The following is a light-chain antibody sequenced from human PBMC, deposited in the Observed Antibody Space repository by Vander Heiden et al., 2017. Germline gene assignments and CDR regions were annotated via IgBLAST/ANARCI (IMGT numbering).Light chain of an antibody. CDR2: DAS. CDR1: QDISNY. CDR3: QQYDNLLLT. Sequence: DIQMTQSPASLPASVGDRVPITCQASQDISNYLNWYQQKPGKAPKLLIYDASNLETGVPSRFSGSGSGTDFTFTISSLQPEDIATYYCQQYDNLLLTFGGGTKVEIK. V-gene: IGKV1-33*01. J-gene: IGKJ4*01.